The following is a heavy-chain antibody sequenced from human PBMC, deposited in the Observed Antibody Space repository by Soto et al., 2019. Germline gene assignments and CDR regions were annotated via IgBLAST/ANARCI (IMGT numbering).Heavy chain of an antibody. J-gene: IGHJ3*02. CDR2: ISCNSGSI. CDR3: ARGDTAMIFDAFDI. D-gene: IGHD5-18*01. V-gene: IGHV3-9*01. CDR1: GFTFDDYA. Sequence: GGSLRLSCAASGFTFDDYAMHWVRQAPGKGLEWVSGISCNSGSIGYADSVKGRFTISRDNAKNSLYLQMNSLRAEDTALYYCARGDTAMIFDAFDIWGQGTMVTVSS.